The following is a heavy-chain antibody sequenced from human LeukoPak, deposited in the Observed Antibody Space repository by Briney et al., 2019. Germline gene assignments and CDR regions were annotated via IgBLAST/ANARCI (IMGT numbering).Heavy chain of an antibody. Sequence: GGSLRLSCGASGFTFSSYWMSWVRQAPGKGLEWVANIKHDGSEKFHVDSVKGRFTIPRDNAKNSLYLQMNSLRAEDTAVYYCARGSEWSSGVSDYWGQGTLVTVSS. V-gene: IGHV3-7*01. J-gene: IGHJ4*02. D-gene: IGHD3-3*01. CDR2: IKHDGSEK. CDR1: GFTFSSYW. CDR3: ARGSEWSSGVSDY.